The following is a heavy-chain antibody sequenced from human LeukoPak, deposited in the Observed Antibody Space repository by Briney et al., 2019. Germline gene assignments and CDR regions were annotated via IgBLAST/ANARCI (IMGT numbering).Heavy chain of an antibody. CDR2: ITGSGGST. D-gene: IGHD3-22*01. V-gene: IGHV3-23*01. Sequence: GGSLRLSCGASGFTFSTYVVNWVRHPPGNGLEWVSTITGSGGSTYYADSVKGRFTISRDNSKNTLYLQMSSLRVEDTAVYYCAKDRGRYYDSSGDYWGHYFDSWGQGILVTVSS. CDR1: GFTFSTYV. J-gene: IGHJ4*02. CDR3: AKDRGRYYDSSGDYWGHYFDS.